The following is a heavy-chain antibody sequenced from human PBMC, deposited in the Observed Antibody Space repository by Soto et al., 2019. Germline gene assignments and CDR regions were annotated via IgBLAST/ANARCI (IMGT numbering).Heavy chain of an antibody. D-gene: IGHD3-10*01. CDR3: ARQGLDQYYYGSGSYYVPPFDY. CDR1: GGSISSSSYY. CDR2: IYYSGST. Sequence: SETLSLTCTVSGGSISSSSYYWGWIRQPPGKGLEWIGSIYYSGSTYYNPSLKSRVTISVDTSKNQFSLKLSSVTAADTAVYYCARQGLDQYYYGSGSYYVPPFDYWGQGTLVTVSS. V-gene: IGHV4-39*01. J-gene: IGHJ4*02.